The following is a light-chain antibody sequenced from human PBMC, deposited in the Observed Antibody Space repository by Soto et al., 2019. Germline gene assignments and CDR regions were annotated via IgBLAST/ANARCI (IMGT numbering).Light chain of an antibody. CDR3: QQSYSSPRT. CDR1: QTISSY. J-gene: IGKJ1*01. Sequence: DIQMTQSPSSLSASVGDRVTITCRASQTISSYLNWYQQKPGKTPKLLIYDTSSLQSGVPSRFSGSGSGTDFTLTISSLQPDDFAIYYCQQSYSSPRTFGQGTTVEIK. V-gene: IGKV1-39*01. CDR2: DTS.